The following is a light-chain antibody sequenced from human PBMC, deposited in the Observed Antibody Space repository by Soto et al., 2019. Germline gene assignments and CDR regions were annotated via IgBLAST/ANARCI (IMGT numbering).Light chain of an antibody. V-gene: IGKV3-15*01. J-gene: IGKJ2*01. CDR2: GAS. CDR3: QQYNNWPPYT. Sequence: EMVMTQSPAILSVSPGERATLSCRASQSVSSNLAWYQQKPGQAPRLLIYGASTRATGIPARFSGSGSGTEFTLTISSLQSEDFAVYYCQQYNNWPPYTFGQGTKV. CDR1: QSVSSN.